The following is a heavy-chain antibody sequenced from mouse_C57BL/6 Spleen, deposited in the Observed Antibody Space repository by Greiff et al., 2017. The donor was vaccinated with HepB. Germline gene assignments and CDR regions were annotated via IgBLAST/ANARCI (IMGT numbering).Heavy chain of an antibody. D-gene: IGHD3-2*02. J-gene: IGHJ3*01. CDR3: AREGHTAQATPFAY. CDR1: GYTFTDYN. CDR2: INPNNGGT. V-gene: IGHV1-18*01. Sequence: EVQLQQSGPELVKPGASVKIPCKASGYTFTDYNMDWVKQSHGKSLEWIGDINPNNGGTIYNQKFKGKATLTVDKSSSTAYMELRSLTSEDTAVYYCAREGHTAQATPFAYWGQGTLVTVSA.